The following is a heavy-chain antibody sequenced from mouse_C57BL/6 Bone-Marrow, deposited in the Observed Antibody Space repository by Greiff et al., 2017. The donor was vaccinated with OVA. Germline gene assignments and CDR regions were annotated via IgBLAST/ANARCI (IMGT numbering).Heavy chain of an antibody. CDR2: IHPNSGST. Sequence: QVQLQQPGAELVKPGASVKLSCKASGYTFTGYWMHWVKQRPGQGLEWIGMIHPNSGSTNYNEKFKSKATLTVDKSSSTAYMQLSSLTSEDSAVYYCAREYYGSFDDWGQGTTLTVSS. CDR3: AREYYGSFDD. CDR1: GYTFTGYW. J-gene: IGHJ2*01. V-gene: IGHV1-64*01. D-gene: IGHD1-1*01.